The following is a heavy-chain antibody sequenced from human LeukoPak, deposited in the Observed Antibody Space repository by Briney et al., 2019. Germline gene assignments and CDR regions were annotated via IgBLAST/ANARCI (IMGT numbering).Heavy chain of an antibody. CDR1: GGSISSGGYY. D-gene: IGHD3-22*01. J-gene: IGHJ5*02. CDR3: ARDLSYYDSSGYAYNWFDP. Sequence: SQTLSLTCTVSGGSISSGGYYWSWIRQPPGKGLEWIGYIYHSGSTYYNPSLKSRVTISVDRSKNQFSLKLSSVTAADTAVYYCARDLSYYDSSGYAYNWFDPWGQGTLVTVSS. CDR2: IYHSGST. V-gene: IGHV4-30-2*01.